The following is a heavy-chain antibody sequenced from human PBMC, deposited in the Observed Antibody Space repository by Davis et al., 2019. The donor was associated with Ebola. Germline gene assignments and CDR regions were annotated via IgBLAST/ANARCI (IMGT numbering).Heavy chain of an antibody. V-gene: IGHV1-24*01. D-gene: IGHD3-3*01. CDR3: ARDGHYDSYDY. CDR1: GYTLTELS. J-gene: IGHJ4*02. CDR2: FDPEDGET. Sequence: AASVKVSCKVSGYTLTELSMHWVRQAPGKGLEWMGGFDPEDGETIYAQKFQGRVTMTTDTSTSTAYMELRSLRSDDTAVYYCARDGHYDSYDYWGQGTLVTVSS.